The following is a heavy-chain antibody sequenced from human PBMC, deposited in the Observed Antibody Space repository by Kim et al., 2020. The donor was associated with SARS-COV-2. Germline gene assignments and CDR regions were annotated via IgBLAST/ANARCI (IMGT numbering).Heavy chain of an antibody. CDR2: INHSGST. CDR1: GGSFSGYY. V-gene: IGHV4-34*01. CDR3: ARGIAAAAPRDYYGMDV. D-gene: IGHD6-13*01. Sequence: SETLSLTCAVYGGSFSGYYWSWIRQPPGKGLEWIGEINHSGSTNYNPSLKSRVTISVDTSKNQFSLKLSSVTAADTAVYYCARGIAAAAPRDYYGMDVWG. J-gene: IGHJ6*01.